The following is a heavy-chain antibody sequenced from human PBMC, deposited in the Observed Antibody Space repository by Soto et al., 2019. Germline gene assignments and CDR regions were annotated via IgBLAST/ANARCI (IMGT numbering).Heavy chain of an antibody. CDR1: GFSLRSYA. CDR3: ASGGLHGYTNGGLSYFHS. CDR2: ISGSDGGA. D-gene: IGHD5-18*01. V-gene: IGHV3-23*01. Sequence: QLLQSGGGLVQPGGSVTLSCAASGFSLRSYAVAWVRQAPGKGLEWVSVISGSDGGAYYADSVKGRFTISRDNSRSTLYLQMNSLRVEDTAVYYCASGGLHGYTNGGLSYFHSWGQGTLVTVSS. J-gene: IGHJ4*02.